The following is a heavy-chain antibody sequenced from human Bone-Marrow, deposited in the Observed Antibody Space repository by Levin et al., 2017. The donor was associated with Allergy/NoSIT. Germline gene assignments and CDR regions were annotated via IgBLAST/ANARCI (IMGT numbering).Heavy chain of an antibody. V-gene: IGHV5-10-1*01. CDR3: ARPYCSGGSCYLDY. J-gene: IGHJ4*02. D-gene: IGHD2-15*01. Sequence: ASVKVSCKGSGYSFTSYWISWVRQMPGKGLEWMGRIDPSDSYTNYSPSFQGHVTISADKSISTAYLQWSSLKASDTAMYYCARPYCSGGSCYLDYWGQGTLVTVSS. CDR2: IDPSDSYT. CDR1: GYSFTSYW.